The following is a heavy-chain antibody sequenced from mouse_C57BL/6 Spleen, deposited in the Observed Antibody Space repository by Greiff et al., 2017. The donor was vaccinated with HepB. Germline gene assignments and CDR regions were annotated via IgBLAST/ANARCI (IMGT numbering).Heavy chain of an antibody. CDR3: AKNSPSYDYDGFLFAY. D-gene: IGHD2-3*01. J-gene: IGHJ3*01. CDR2: IWRGGST. Sequence: VKVVESGPGLVQPSQSLSITCTVSGFSLTSYGVHWVRQSPGKGLEWLGVIWRGGSTDYNAAFMSRLSITKDNSKSQVFFKMNSLQADDTAIYYCAKNSPSYDYDGFLFAYWGQGTLVTVSA. CDR1: GFSLTSYG. V-gene: IGHV2-5*01.